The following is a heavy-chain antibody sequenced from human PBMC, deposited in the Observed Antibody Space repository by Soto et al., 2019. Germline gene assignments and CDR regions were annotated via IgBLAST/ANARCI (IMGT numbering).Heavy chain of an antibody. D-gene: IGHD3-16*01. Sequence: RAALRLSCRGSGFTFSTYSTSWVRQAPGKGLEWVSSISGSGGSIYYADSVKGRFTISRDNSKNTLDLQMNSLRAEDTAVYYCAKRNLEVRPPFQYWGQGALVIASS. CDR1: GFTFSTYS. J-gene: IGHJ4*02. CDR3: AKRNLEVRPPFQY. CDR2: ISGSGGSI. V-gene: IGHV3-23*01.